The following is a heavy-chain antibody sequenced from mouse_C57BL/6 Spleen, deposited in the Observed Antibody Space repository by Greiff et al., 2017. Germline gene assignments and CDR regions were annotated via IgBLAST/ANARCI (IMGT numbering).Heavy chain of an antibody. J-gene: IGHJ4*01. D-gene: IGHD2-1*01. CDR2: ISSGGSYT. V-gene: IGHV5-6*02. CDR1: GFTFSSYG. Sequence: DVMLVESGGDLVKPGGSLKLSCAASGFTFSSYGMSWVRQTPVKRLEWVATISSGGSYTYYPDSVKGRFTISRDNAKNTLYLQMSSLKTDDTAMYYCARMGYGNYNYYAMDYWGQGTSVTVSS. CDR3: ARMGYGNYNYYAMDY.